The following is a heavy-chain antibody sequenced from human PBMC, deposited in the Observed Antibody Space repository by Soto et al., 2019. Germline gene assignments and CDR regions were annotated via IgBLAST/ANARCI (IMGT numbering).Heavy chain of an antibody. Sequence: PGGSLRLSCAASGFTFSSYTMSWVRQAPGKGLEWVSAISGSGGSTYYADSVKGRFTISRDNSKNTLYLQMNSLRAEDTAVYYCAKDLVVVTAINWFDPWGQGTLVTVSS. CDR2: ISGSGGST. CDR3: AKDLVVVTAINWFDP. J-gene: IGHJ5*02. CDR1: GFTFSSYT. V-gene: IGHV3-23*01. D-gene: IGHD2-21*02.